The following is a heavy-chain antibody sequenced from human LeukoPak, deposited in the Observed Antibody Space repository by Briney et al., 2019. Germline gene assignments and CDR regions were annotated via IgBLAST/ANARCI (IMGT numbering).Heavy chain of an antibody. CDR1: GGSISSYY. CDR3: VRANYFDY. J-gene: IGHJ4*02. CDR2: IYYSGST. Sequence: SETLPLTCTVSGGSISSYYWSWIRQPPGKGLEWIGDIYYSGSTNYNPSLKSRVTISVDTSKNQFSLKLSSVTAADTAVYYCVRANYFDYWGQGTLVTVSS. V-gene: IGHV4-59*01.